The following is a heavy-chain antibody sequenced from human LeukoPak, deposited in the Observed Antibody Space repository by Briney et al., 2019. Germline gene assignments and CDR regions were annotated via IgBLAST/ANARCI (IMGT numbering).Heavy chain of an antibody. CDR3: ARVVSSGLNWFDP. D-gene: IGHD6-19*01. J-gene: IGHJ5*02. CDR2: TYYRSKWYK. V-gene: IGHV6-1*01. Sequence: SQTLSLTCAISGDSVSSNSAAWNWIRQAPSRGLEWQGRTYYRSKWYKDYAGSVKSRITINPDTYKNQFSLQLNSVTPEDTAVYYCARVVSSGLNWFDPWGQGTLVTVSS. CDR1: GDSVSSNSAA.